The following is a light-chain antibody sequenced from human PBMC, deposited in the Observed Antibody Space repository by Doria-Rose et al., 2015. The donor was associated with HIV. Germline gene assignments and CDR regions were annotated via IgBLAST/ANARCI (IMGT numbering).Light chain of an antibody. V-gene: IGLV8-61*01. CDR3: VLYMGSGIWM. CDR1: SGPVTGAYY. CDR2: STY. J-gene: IGLJ3*02. Sequence: QAVVTQEPSSSVSLGGTVTLTCGLTSGPVTGAYYPSWHQQTPGQAPRTLIYSTYSLSSGVSDRFSCSILGNRAALTISGAQADDESDYYCVLYMGSGIWMFGGGTELAVL.